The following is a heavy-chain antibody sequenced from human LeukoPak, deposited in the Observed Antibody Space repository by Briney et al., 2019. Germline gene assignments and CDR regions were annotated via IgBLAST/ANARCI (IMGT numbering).Heavy chain of an antibody. CDR3: ARGRFALL. J-gene: IGHJ4*02. D-gene: IGHD3-10*01. Sequence: SETLSLTCAVYGGSFSGYYWSWIRQPPGKGLEWIGEIHHSGSTNYNPSLKSRVTISVDTSKNQFSLKLRSVTAADTAVYYCARGRFALLWGQGTLVTVPS. CDR1: GGSFSGYY. V-gene: IGHV4-34*01. CDR2: IHHSGST.